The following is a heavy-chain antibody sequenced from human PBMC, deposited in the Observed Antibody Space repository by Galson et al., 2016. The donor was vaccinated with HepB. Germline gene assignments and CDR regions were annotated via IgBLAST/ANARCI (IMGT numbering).Heavy chain of an antibody. CDR1: GITLSSFA. Sequence: SLRLSCAASGITLSSFAMSWVRQAAGKGLVWVSRINNDGQSTIYADSVKGRFSVSRDNAKNKLYLQMNSLRAEDTAVYYCARQSWTYSNDLDSWVQGTLVTVSS. V-gene: IGHV3-74*01. CDR2: INNDGQST. J-gene: IGHJ4*02. D-gene: IGHD1-26*01. CDR3: ARQSWTYSNDLDS.